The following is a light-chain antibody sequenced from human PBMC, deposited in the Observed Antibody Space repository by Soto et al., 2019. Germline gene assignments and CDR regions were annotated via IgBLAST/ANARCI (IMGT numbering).Light chain of an antibody. Sequence: GYSQSRCTLSMSKGERATLSCRVSQSVSSSYLAWYQQRPGQAPRLLIYGAFSRATGIPDRFSGRGSGTDCTLTISRLEPGDFAVYYGQQYGSSSWTFGRGTRVEIK. CDR3: QQYGSSSWT. CDR2: GAF. J-gene: IGKJ1*01. V-gene: IGKV3-20*01. CDR1: QSVSSSY.